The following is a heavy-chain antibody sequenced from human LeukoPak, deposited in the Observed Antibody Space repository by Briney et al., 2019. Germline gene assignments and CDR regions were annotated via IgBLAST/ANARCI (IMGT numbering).Heavy chain of an antibody. V-gene: IGHV3-66*01. Sequence: GGSLRLSCTASGFTVTRNYMSWVRQAPGKGLEWVSVIYSGGSTYYADSVKGRFTISRDNSKNTLYLQMNSLRAEDTAVYYCARDCSGGSCQSDAFDIWGQGTMVTVSS. CDR3: ARDCSGGSCQSDAFDI. CDR1: GFTVTRNY. J-gene: IGHJ3*02. CDR2: IYSGGST. D-gene: IGHD2-15*01.